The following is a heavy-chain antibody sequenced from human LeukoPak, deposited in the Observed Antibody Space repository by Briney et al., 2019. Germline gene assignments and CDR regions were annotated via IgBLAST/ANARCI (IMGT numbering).Heavy chain of an antibody. V-gene: IGHV4-30-4*08. CDR3: ASGSSSRSGRPDHN. Sequence: PSETLSLTCTVSGGSISNTNYYWGWIRQPPGKGLEWIGYIYYSGSTYYNPSLKSRVTISVDTSKNQFSLKLSSVTAADTAVYYCASGSSSRSGRPDHNWGQGTLVTVSS. CDR2: IYYSGST. J-gene: IGHJ4*02. CDR1: GGSISNTNYY. D-gene: IGHD6-6*01.